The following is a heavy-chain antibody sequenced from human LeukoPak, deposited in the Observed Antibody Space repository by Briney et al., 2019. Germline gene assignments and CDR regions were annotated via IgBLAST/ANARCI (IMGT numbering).Heavy chain of an antibody. CDR2: INHSGST. J-gene: IGHJ4*02. Sequence: PSETLSHTCAVYGGSFIGYYWSWIRQPPGKGLEWIGEINHSGSTNYNPSLKSRVTISVDTSKNQFSLKLSSVTAADTAVYYCARVFRDGYYDDSSGYSDYWGQGTLVPVSS. CDR1: GGSFIGYY. CDR3: ARVFRDGYYDDSSGYSDY. V-gene: IGHV4-34*01. D-gene: IGHD3-22*01.